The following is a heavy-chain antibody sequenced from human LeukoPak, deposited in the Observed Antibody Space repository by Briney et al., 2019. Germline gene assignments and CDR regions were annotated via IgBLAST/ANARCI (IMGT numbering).Heavy chain of an antibody. D-gene: IGHD3-3*01. CDR3: ARVGISEWLLEDY. CDR1: GFNLGSYW. J-gene: IGHJ4*02. V-gene: IGHV3-7*01. Sequence: GRSLRLSCVVSGFNLGSYWMSWVRQTPGKGLEWVANIKQDESEKYYVESVKGRFTISRDNAQNSVYLQMNNLRVEDTAIYYCARVGISEWLLEDYWGQGTLVIVSS. CDR2: IKQDESEK.